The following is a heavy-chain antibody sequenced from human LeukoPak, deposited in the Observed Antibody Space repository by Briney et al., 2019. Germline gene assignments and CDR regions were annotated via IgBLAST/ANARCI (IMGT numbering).Heavy chain of an antibody. V-gene: IGHV4-59*08. CDR3: VKHVQGGFGP. CDR2: IYSSGAT. J-gene: IGHJ5*02. Sequence: SETLFLTCTVSGGSISNSYWSWIRQPPGKGLEWIGYIYSSGATEYNPSLESRVTISVDTSKNQFSLKLSSVTAADTAVYYCVKHVQGGFGPWGQGTLVTVSS. CDR1: GGSISNSY. D-gene: IGHD1-1*01.